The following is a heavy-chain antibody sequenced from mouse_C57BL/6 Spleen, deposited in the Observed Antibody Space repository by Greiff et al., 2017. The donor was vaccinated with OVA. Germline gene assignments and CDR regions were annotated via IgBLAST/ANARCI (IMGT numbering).Heavy chain of an antibody. V-gene: IGHV5-6*01. CDR3: ARQSPITTVVATDYFDY. D-gene: IGHD1-1*01. CDR2: ISSGGSYT. CDR1: GFTFSSYG. Sequence: EVMLVESGGDLVKPGGSLKLSCAASGFTFSSYGMSWVRQTPDKRLEWVATISSGGSYTYYPDSVKGRFTISRDNAKNTLYLQMSSLKSEDTAMDYCARQSPITTVVATDYFDYWGQGTTLTVSS. J-gene: IGHJ2*01.